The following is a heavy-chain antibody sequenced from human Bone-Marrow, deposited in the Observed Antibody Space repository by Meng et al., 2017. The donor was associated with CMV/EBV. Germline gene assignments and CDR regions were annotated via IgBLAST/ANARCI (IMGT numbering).Heavy chain of an antibody. J-gene: IGHJ5*02. CDR2: IKQDGSEK. V-gene: IGHV3-7*01. CDR3: ARDRSWGDYGWFDP. D-gene: IGHD3-16*01. Sequence: GGSLKISCVASGFTFSSYWMSWVRQAPGKGLEWVANIKQDGSEKYYVDSVKGRFTISRDNAKNSLYLQMNSLRAEDTAVYYCARDRSWGDYGWFDPWGQGTLVTVAS. CDR1: GFTFSSYW.